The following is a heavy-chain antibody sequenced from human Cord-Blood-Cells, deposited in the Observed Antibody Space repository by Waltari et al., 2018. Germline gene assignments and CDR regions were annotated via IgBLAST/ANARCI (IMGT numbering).Heavy chain of an antibody. CDR3: ARDGRLGRYGMDV. J-gene: IGHJ6*02. CDR2: ISAYNGNT. V-gene: IGHV1-18*01. Sequence: VKLVHFGPEVKQLGASLKVSCTASGYTFTSQVTSLVRHAPGQGLEWMGWISAYNGNTNYAQKLQGRVTMTTDTSTSTAYMELRSLRSDDTAVYYCARDGRLGRYGMDVWGQGTTVTVSS. CDR1: GYTFTSQV.